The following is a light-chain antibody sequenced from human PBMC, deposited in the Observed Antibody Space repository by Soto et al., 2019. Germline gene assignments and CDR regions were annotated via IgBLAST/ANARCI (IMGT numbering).Light chain of an antibody. CDR3: SSHTSGNTRV. Sequence: QSVLTQPASVSGSPGQSIAISCTGTSSDVGGYDYVSWYQQHPDKAPKLMIYEVTKRPSGVSNRFSGSKSGNTASLTISGLQPEDEAAYYCSSHTSGNTRVFGSGTKLTVL. CDR2: EVT. CDR1: SSDVGGYDY. V-gene: IGLV2-14*01. J-gene: IGLJ1*01.